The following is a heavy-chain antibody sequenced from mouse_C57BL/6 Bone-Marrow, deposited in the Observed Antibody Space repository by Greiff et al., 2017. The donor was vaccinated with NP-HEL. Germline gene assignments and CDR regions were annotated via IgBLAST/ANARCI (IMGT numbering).Heavy chain of an antibody. CDR2: IDPETGGT. V-gene: IGHV1-15*01. CDR1: GYTFTDYE. J-gene: IGHJ2*01. CDR3: TRWGYYFDY. Sequence: VQLQQSGAELVRPGASVTLSCKASGYTFTDYEMHWVKQTPVHGLEWIGAIDPETGGTAYNQKFKGKAILTADKSSSTAYMELRSLTSEDSAVYYCTRWGYYFDYGGQGTTLTVSS.